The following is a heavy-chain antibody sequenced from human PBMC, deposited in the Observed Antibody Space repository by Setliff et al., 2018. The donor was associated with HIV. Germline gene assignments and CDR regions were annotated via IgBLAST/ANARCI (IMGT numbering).Heavy chain of an antibody. Sequence: TLSLTCTVSGDSISSGGYYWSWIRQPAGKGLEWIGRIYTSGSTNYNPSLKSRVTISIDTSKNQFSLKLRSVTAADTAVYYCARDHDYYDSSKSWGFDYWGQGTLVTVSS. CDR3: ARDHDYYDSSKSWGFDY. J-gene: IGHJ4*02. CDR1: GDSISSGGYY. D-gene: IGHD3-22*01. CDR2: IYTSGST. V-gene: IGHV4-61*02.